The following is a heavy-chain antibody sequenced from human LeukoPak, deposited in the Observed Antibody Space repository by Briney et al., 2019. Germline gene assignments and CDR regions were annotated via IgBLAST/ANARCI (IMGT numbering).Heavy chain of an antibody. D-gene: IGHD2-2*01. V-gene: IGHV4-59*05. J-gene: IGHJ3*02. CDR3: ARHMTLIVVVPAAVDAFDI. CDR1: GGSISGSY. Sequence: SETLSLTCIVSGGSISGSYWSWIRQPPGKGLEWIGSIYYSGSTYYNPSLKSRVTISVDTSKNQFSLKLSSMTAADTAVYYCARHMTLIVVVPAAVDAFDIWGQGTMVTVSS. CDR2: IYYSGST.